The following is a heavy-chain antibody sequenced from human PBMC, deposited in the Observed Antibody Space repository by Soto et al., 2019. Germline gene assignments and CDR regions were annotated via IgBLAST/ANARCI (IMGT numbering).Heavy chain of an antibody. D-gene: IGHD4-17*01. CDR3: ASGPDYGDYYFDY. V-gene: IGHV4-31*03. Sequence: TSETLSLTCTASGGSISSGGYYWSWIRQHPGKGLEWIGYIDYSGSTYYNPSLKSRVTISVDTSKNQFSLKLSSVTAADTAVYYCASGPDYGDYYFDYWGQGTLVTVSS. CDR1: GGSISSGGYY. CDR2: IDYSGST. J-gene: IGHJ4*02.